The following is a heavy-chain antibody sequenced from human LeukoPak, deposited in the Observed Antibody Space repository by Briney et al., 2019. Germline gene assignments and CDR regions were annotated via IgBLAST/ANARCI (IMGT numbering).Heavy chain of an antibody. V-gene: IGHV1-69*05. CDR1: GYTFTSYA. CDR3: ARRLPWHDAFDI. CDR2: IIPIFGTA. J-gene: IGHJ3*02. Sequence: ASVKVSCKASGYTFTSYAISWVRQAPGQGLEWMGRIIPIFGTANYAQKFQGRVTITTDESTSTAYMELSSLRSEDTAVYYCARRLPWHDAFDIWGQGTMVTVSS. D-gene: IGHD6-25*01.